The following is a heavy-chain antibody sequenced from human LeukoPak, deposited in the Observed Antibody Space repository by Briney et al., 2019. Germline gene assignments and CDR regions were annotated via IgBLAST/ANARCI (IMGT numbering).Heavy chain of an antibody. CDR2: IYYSGST. CDR3: AMAYSSSWYYFDY. CDR1: GGSIRGYF. Sequence: PSETLSLTCTVSGGSIRGYFWTWIRQPPGRGLEWIGYIYYSGSTNYNPSLKSRVTIAVATSKNQFSLRLHSVTAADTAVYYCAMAYSSSWYYFDYWGQGTLVTVSS. D-gene: IGHD6-13*01. V-gene: IGHV4-59*01. J-gene: IGHJ4*02.